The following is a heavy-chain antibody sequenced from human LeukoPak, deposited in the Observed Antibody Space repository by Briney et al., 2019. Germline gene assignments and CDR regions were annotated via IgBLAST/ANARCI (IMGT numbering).Heavy chain of an antibody. D-gene: IGHD2-2*01. V-gene: IGHV3-21*01. J-gene: IGHJ4*02. CDR3: ARERLGYCSSTSCYGGGFDY. CDR1: GFTFSSYS. CDR2: ISSSSSYI. Sequence: PGGSLRLSCAASGFTFSSYSMNWVRQAPGKGLEWVSSISSSSSYIYYADSVKGRFTISRDNAKNSLYLQMNSLRAEDTAVYYCARERLGYCSSTSCYGGGFDYWGQGTLVTVSS.